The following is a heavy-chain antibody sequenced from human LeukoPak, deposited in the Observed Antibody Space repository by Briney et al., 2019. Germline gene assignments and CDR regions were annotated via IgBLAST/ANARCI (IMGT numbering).Heavy chain of an antibody. J-gene: IGHJ6*03. D-gene: IGHD2-2*01. V-gene: IGHV3-23*01. CDR3: ARMPSTEIYYFYYMDV. CDR2: LSSMGVST. Sequence: GGSLRLSCADSGFTFSSYTMNWVRQAPGKGLEWVSGLSSMGVSTYYADSVKGRFTISRDNSKNTLYLQMDSLGTEDTAVYYCARMPSTEIYYFYYMDVWGKGTTVTVSS. CDR1: GFTFSSYT.